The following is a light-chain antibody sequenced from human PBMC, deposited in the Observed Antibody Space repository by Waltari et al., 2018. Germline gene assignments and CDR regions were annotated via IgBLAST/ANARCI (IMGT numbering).Light chain of an antibody. V-gene: IGKV1-5*03. CDR1: PSVSAW. J-gene: IGKJ2*01. CDR3: QQYHAYPYS. CDR2: KAS. Sequence: DIQMTQSPSTLSASVGDRVTINCRASPSVSAWFAWYQQKPGRATKILIHKASNLQTVVPSRFSGSRSWTEFTLTISSLQPADFATYYCQQYHAYPYSFGQGTKLDI.